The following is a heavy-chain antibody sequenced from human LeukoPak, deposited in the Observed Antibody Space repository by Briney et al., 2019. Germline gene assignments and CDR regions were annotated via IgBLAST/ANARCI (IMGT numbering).Heavy chain of an antibody. J-gene: IGHJ5*02. CDR2: ISAYNGNT. Sequence: GASVTVSCKASGYTFTSYGISWVRQAPGQGLEWMGWISAYNGNTNYAQKLQGRVTMTTDTSTSTAYMELRSLRSDDTAVYYCARDEGYSYGRSITMIVVKGFDPWGQGTLVTVSS. V-gene: IGHV1-18*01. CDR1: GYTFTSYG. CDR3: ARDEGYSYGRSITMIVVKGFDP. D-gene: IGHD3-22*01.